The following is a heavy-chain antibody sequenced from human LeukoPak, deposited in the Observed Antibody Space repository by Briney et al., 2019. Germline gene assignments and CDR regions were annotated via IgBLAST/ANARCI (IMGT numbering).Heavy chain of an antibody. CDR1: GFTFYNSG. Sequence: GGSLRLSCAASGFTFYNSGMGWVRQAPGKGLEWVSAISGSGGTTYYADSVKGRFTISRDDSKNTLYLQMNSLRAEDTAVYYCAIEQWELKYWGQGTLVTVTS. CDR2: ISGSGGTT. J-gene: IGHJ4*02. CDR3: AIEQWELKY. V-gene: IGHV3-23*01. D-gene: IGHD1-26*01.